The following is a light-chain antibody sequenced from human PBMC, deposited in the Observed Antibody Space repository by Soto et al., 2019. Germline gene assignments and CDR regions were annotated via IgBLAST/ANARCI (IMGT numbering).Light chain of an antibody. CDR3: QQYGSSPWT. J-gene: IGKJ1*01. CDR1: QSVSSNY. V-gene: IGKV3-20*01. Sequence: EVVLTQSPGTLSLSPGERATLSYRASQSVSSNYLAWCQQKPGQAPRLLIYGASSRATGIPDRFSGSGSGTDFTLTISRLEPEDFAVYYCQQYGSSPWTFGQGTKVEIK. CDR2: GAS.